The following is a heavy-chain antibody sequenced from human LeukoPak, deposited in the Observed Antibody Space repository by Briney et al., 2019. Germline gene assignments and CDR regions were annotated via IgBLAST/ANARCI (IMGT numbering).Heavy chain of an antibody. CDR1: GGSFSGYY. CDR3: ARRGCYKKNDY. D-gene: IGHD5-24*01. V-gene: IGHV4-34*01. J-gene: IGHJ4*02. CDR2: INHSGST. Sequence: SETLSLTCAVYGGSFSGYYWSWIRQPPGKGLDWIGEINHSGSTNYNPSLKSRVTISVDTSKNQFSLKLSSVTAADTAVYYCARRGCYKKNDYWGQGTLVTVSS.